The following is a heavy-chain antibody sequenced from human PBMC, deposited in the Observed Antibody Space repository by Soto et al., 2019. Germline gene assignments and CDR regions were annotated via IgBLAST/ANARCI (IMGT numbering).Heavy chain of an antibody. CDR1: GYTFIAYY. CDR2: INPKTGDT. J-gene: IGHJ4*02. D-gene: IGHD3-9*01. V-gene: IGHV1-2*06. CDR3: ATFKHATGCIEF. Sequence: QVQLVQSGAEVKKPGASVTVSCKASGYTFIAYYLYWVRQAPGQGLEWVGRINPKTGDTNYAPKFQGRVTMTRDTSISSAYMVLSSLGSEDTAVYYCATFKHATGCIEFWGQGTLGTVSS.